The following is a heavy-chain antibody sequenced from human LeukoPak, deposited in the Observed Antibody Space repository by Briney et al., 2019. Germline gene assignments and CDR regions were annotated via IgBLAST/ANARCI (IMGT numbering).Heavy chain of an antibody. V-gene: IGHV3-23*01. CDR3: AKDIVATIDYCEY. Sequence: PGGSLRLSCAASGFTFSIYAMSWARQAPGKGLEWVSSISGSTGSTYYADSVKGRFTISRDNSKNTLYLQMNSLRAEDTAVYYCAKDIVATIDYCEYWGQGTLVTVSS. CDR1: GFTFSIYA. CDR2: ISGSTGST. J-gene: IGHJ4*02. D-gene: IGHD5-12*01.